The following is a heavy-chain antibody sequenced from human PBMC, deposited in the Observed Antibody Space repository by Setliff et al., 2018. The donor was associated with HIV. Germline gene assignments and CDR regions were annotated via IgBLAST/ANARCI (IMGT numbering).Heavy chain of an antibody. Sequence: EASVKISSKGSGYSFTTYWIAWVRQMPGKGLEWMGIIYPGDSDTIYSPSFQGQVTISADKSISTAYLQWSSLKASDTAMYFCARLGPGYCSSTRCYFDYWGQGTLVTVST. CDR2: IYPGDSDT. V-gene: IGHV5-51*01. J-gene: IGHJ4*02. CDR3: ARLGPGYCSSTRCYFDY. D-gene: IGHD2-2*01. CDR1: GYSFTTYW.